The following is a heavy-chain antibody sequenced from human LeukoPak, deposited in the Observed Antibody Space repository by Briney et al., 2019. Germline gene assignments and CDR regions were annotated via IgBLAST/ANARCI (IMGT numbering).Heavy chain of an antibody. CDR3: ARSSMIVASLDY. V-gene: IGHV3-30-3*01. J-gene: IGHJ4*02. CDR1: GFTFSSYA. D-gene: IGHD3-22*01. CDR2: ISYDGSNK. Sequence: PGGSLRLSCAASGFTFSSYAMHWVRQAPGKGLEWVAVISYDGSNKYYADSVKGRFTISRDNSKNTLYLQMNSLRAEDTAVYYCARSSMIVASLDYWGQGTLVTVSS.